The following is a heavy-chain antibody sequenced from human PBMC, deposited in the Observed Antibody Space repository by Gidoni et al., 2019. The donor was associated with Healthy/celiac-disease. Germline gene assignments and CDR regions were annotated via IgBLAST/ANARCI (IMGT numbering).Heavy chain of an antibody. CDR2: IYYSGST. D-gene: IGHD2-15*01. Sequence: QLQLPESGPGLVKPSETLSLTCTVSGGSISSSSYYWGWIRQPPGKGVEWIGSIYYSGSTYYNPSLKSRVTISVDTSKNQFSLKLSSVTAADTAVYYCARQPHCSGGSCYQYYYYYGMDVWGQGTTVTVSS. J-gene: IGHJ6*02. CDR1: GGSISSSSYY. V-gene: IGHV4-39*01. CDR3: ARQPHCSGGSCYQYYYYYGMDV.